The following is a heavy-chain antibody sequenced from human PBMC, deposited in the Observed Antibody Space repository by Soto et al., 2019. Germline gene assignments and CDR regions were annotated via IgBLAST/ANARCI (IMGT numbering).Heavy chain of an antibody. CDR3: VTRPRGLQSAPPCLDS. Sequence: EVQLLESGGGLVQPGGSLRLSCAASGLTFSGYGMSWVRQAPGTGLEWVSAISGSGSTTYYADSVKGRFTISRDDSKNILFLQINSLRAADTPVYYCVTRPRGLQSAPPCLDSWGQGTLVTVSS. D-gene: IGHD4-4*01. CDR2: ISGSGSTT. CDR1: GLTFSGYG. V-gene: IGHV3-23*01. J-gene: IGHJ4*02.